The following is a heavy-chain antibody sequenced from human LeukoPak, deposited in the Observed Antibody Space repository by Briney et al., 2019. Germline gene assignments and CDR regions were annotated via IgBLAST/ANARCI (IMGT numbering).Heavy chain of an antibody. V-gene: IGHV4-34*01. Sequence: PSETLSLTCAVYGGSFSGYYWSWIRQPPGKGLEWIGEINHSGSTNYNPSLKSRVTISVDTSKSQFSLKLSSVTAADTAVYYCARGGITMTIWGQGTLVTVSS. CDR2: INHSGST. CDR1: GGSFSGYY. CDR3: ARGGITMTI. J-gene: IGHJ4*02. D-gene: IGHD3-22*01.